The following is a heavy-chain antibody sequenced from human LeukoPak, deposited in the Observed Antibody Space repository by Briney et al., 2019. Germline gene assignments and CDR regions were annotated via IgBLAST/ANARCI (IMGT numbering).Heavy chain of an antibody. CDR3: ARGKRLPSGSDLGWFDP. Sequence: SETLSLTCAVYGGSFSGYYWSWIRQPPGKGLEWIGEINHSGSTNYNPSLKSRVTISVDTSKNQFSLKLSSVTAADTAVYYCARGKRLPSGSDLGWFDPWGQGTLVTVSS. CDR1: GGSFSGYY. V-gene: IGHV4-34*01. D-gene: IGHD3-10*01. J-gene: IGHJ5*02. CDR2: INHSGST.